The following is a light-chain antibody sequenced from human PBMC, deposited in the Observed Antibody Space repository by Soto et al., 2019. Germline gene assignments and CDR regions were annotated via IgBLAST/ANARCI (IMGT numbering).Light chain of an antibody. CDR1: ALPKQY. CDR2: KDS. J-gene: IGLJ1*01. Sequence: SYELTQPPSVSVSPGQTARITCSGDALPKQYAYWYQQKPGQAPVLVIYKDSERPSGIPERFSGSSSGTTVTLTISGVQAEDEADYCCQSADSSGTFYVFGTGTKVTVL. CDR3: QSADSSGTFYV. V-gene: IGLV3-25*02.